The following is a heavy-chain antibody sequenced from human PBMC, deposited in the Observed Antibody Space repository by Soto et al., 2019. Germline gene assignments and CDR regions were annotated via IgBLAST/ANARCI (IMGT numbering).Heavy chain of an antibody. J-gene: IGHJ4*02. D-gene: IGHD6-19*01. CDR1: GYTFTSYA. V-gene: IGHV1-3*01. CDR3: ARSVAGLDY. Sequence: ASVKVSCKASGYTFTSYAIHWVRQAPGQRLEGMGWISAGKDNTKYSQKFQGRVTITRDTSASTAYMGLSSLTSEDTAVYYCARSVAGLDYWGQGTLVTVSS. CDR2: ISAGKDNT.